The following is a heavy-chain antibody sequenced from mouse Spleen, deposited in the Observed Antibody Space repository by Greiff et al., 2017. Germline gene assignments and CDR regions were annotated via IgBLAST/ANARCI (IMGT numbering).Heavy chain of an antibody. V-gene: IGHV1-9*01. CDR2: ILPGSGST. Sequence: VQLVESGAELMKPGASVKISCKATGYTFSSYWIEWVKQRPGHGLEWIGEILPGSGSTNYNEKFKGKAKFTADTSSNTAYMQLSSLTSEDSAVYYCASITTVVADAMDYWGQGTSVTVSS. CDR3: ASITTVVADAMDY. CDR1: GYTFSSYW. J-gene: IGHJ4*01. D-gene: IGHD1-1*01.